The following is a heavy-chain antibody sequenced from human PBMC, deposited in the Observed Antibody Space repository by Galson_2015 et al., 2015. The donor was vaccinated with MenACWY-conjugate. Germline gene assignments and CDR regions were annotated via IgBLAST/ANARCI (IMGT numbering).Heavy chain of an antibody. CDR1: GYRFSTYW. D-gene: IGHD1-1*01. V-gene: IGHV5-10-1*01. Sequence: QSGAEVKKPGDSLRISCTASGYRFSTYWITWVRRVPGKGLEWMGRIDPSDSYTKYSPSFQGHVTISVDKFINTAYLQWSSLKASDTAIYYCARRDGDDGASYYSGMDVWGQGITVTVS. CDR2: IDPSDSYT. CDR3: ARRDGDDGASYYSGMDV. J-gene: IGHJ6*02.